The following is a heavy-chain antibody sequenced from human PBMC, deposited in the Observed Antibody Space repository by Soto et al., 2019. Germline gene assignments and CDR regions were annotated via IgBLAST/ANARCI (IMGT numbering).Heavy chain of an antibody. CDR2: INSDGSST. J-gene: IGHJ5*02. CDR1: GFTFSSYW. V-gene: IGHV3-74*01. Sequence: GGSLRLSSAASGFTFSSYWMHWVRQAPGKGLVWVSRINSDGSSTSYADSVKGRFTISRDNAKNTLYLQMNSLRAEDTAVYYCARDFRAAAAGANWFDPWGQGTLVTVSS. D-gene: IGHD6-13*01. CDR3: ARDFRAAAAGANWFDP.